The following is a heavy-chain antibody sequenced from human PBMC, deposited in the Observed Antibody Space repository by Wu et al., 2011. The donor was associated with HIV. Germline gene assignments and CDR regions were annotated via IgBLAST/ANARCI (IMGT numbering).Heavy chain of an antibody. V-gene: IGHV1-69*04. CDR3: ARVNLPYTVVTPGSFAFDV. D-gene: IGHD4-23*01. CDR1: GDIFSNFA. J-gene: IGHJ3*01. CDR2: IIPILGSV. Sequence: QVQLMQSWAEVKKPGSSVKVSCKSSGDIFSNFAINWVRQAPGHGLEWMGSIIPILGSVDYAPALQGRVTITADTPTNTAFMELTSLKSEDTAAYYCARVNLPYTVVTPGSFAFDVWGQGTMVTVSS.